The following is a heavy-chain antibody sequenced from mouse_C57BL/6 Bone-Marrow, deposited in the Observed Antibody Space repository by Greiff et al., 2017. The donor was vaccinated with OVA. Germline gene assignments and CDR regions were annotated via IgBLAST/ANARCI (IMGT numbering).Heavy chain of an antibody. CDR2: IYPGSGST. CDR3: AREPYYDYDYWYFDV. J-gene: IGHJ1*03. V-gene: IGHV1-55*01. CDR1: GYTFTSYW. D-gene: IGHD2-4*01. Sequence: QVQLKQPGAELVKPGASVKMSCKASGYTFTSYWITWVKQRPGQGLEWIGDIYPGSGSTNYNEKFKSKATLTVDTSSSTAYMQLSSLTSEDSAVYYSAREPYYDYDYWYFDVWGTGTTVTVSS.